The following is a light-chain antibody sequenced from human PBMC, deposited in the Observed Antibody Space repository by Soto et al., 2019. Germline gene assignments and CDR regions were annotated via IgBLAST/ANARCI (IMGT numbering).Light chain of an antibody. CDR1: QTINNW. CDR2: HAS. CDR3: QHYNSYPWT. Sequence: DIQMTQSPSTLSASIGDRVTITCRASQTINNWLAWYQQKPGKAPNLLIYHASNLETGVPSRFSGSAFGTEFTLDFSSLQPDDFATYYCQHYNSYPWTFGQGTKVEIK. V-gene: IGKV1-5*01. J-gene: IGKJ1*01.